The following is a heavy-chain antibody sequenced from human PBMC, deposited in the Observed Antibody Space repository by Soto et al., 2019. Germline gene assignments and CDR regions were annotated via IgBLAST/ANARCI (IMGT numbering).Heavy chain of an antibody. CDR1: RRSISSYS. Sequence: SATLSLTCTVSRRSISSYSCSCTRQPPGKGLEWIGSLYYSGSTNYNPSLKSRVTISVDTSTNQFSLELSPVTAGDRAVYDCERGRGTVKTGWGQGTPVT. V-gene: IGHV4-59*01. CDR3: ERGRGTVKTG. J-gene: IGHJ4*02. D-gene: IGHD4-17*01. CDR2: LYYSGST.